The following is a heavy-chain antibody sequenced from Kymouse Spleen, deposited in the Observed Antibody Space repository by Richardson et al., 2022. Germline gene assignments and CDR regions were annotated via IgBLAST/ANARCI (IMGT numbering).Heavy chain of an antibody. V-gene: IGHV4-34*01. J-gene: IGHJ3*02. CDR3: ARKRVVVITGAFDI. D-gene: IGHD3-22*01. CDR2: INHSGST. Sequence: QVQLQQWGAGLLKPSETLSLTCAVYGGSFSGYYWSWIRQPPGKGLEWIGEINHSGSTNYNPSLKSRVTISVDTSKNQFSLKLSSVTAADTAVYYCARKRVVVITGAFDIWGQGTMVTVSS. CDR1: GGSFSGYY.